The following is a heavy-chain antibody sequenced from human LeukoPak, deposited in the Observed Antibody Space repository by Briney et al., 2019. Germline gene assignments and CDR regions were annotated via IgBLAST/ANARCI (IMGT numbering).Heavy chain of an antibody. Sequence: GGSLRLSCRASGFVFSDYTMNWVRQAPGRGLEWISYISRSSGTIYYADSVKGRFTISRDNSKNTLYLQMNSLRAEDTAVYYCANQGYGGFDYWGQGTLVTVSS. J-gene: IGHJ4*02. V-gene: IGHV3-48*01. CDR3: ANQGYGGFDY. CDR1: GFVFSDYT. D-gene: IGHD4-23*01. CDR2: ISRSSGTI.